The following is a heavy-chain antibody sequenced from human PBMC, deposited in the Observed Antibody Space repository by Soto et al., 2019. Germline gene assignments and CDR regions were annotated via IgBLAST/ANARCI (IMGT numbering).Heavy chain of an antibody. D-gene: IGHD6-13*01. CDR2: IYYSGST. J-gene: IGHJ5*02. CDR1: GGSISSYY. Sequence: LSLTCTVSGGSISSYYWSWIRQPPGKGLEWIGYIYYSGSTNYNPSLKSRVTISVDTSKNQFSLKLSSVTAADTAVYYCARLARIAAAGTIAWFDPWGQGTLVTVSS. V-gene: IGHV4-59*08. CDR3: ARLARIAAAGTIAWFDP.